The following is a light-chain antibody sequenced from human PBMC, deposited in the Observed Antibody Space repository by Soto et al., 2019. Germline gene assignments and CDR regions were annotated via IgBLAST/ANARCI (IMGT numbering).Light chain of an antibody. CDR1: QSLLHSNGYNY. CDR3: LQALQTPLT. CDR2: LGS. J-gene: IGKJ4*01. V-gene: IGKV2-28*01. Sequence: DIVMTQSPLSLPVTPGEPASISCRSSQSLLHSNGYNYLDWYLQKPGQSPQLLILLGSNRASGVPDRFRGRGTGTDFTLKISRVGGEDVGVYFCLQALQTPLTFGGGTKVEIK.